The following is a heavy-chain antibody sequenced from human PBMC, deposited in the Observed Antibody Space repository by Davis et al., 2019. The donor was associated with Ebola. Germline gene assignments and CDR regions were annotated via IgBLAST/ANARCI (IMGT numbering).Heavy chain of an antibody. V-gene: IGHV3-15*07. D-gene: IGHD2-15*01. CDR1: GFTFSNAW. J-gene: IGHJ6*02. CDR2: IKRKTDGGTT. Sequence: GGSLRLSCVATGFTFSNAWMSWVRQAPGKGLEWVGRIKRKTDGGTTDSAAPVKGRFTISRDDSKNTLYLQMNSLKTEDTAVYYCARDQCGGGGCYFDYYGMDVWGQGTTVTVSS. CDR3: ARDQCGGGGCYFDYYGMDV.